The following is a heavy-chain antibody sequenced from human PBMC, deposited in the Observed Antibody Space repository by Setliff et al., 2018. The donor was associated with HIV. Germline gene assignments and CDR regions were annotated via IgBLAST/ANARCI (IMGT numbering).Heavy chain of an antibody. V-gene: IGHV4-39*07. D-gene: IGHD1-26*01. Sequence: SETLSLTCTVSGGSIRSTSYYWGWIRQPPGKGLEWIGSIYYSGSTYYNSSLKSRVTISVDLSKKQISLKLGSVTAADTAIYYCAIRSRLGGSSNYFDSWGQGALVTVSS. CDR1: GGSIRSTSYY. CDR2: IYYSGST. CDR3: AIRSRLGGSSNYFDS. J-gene: IGHJ4*02.